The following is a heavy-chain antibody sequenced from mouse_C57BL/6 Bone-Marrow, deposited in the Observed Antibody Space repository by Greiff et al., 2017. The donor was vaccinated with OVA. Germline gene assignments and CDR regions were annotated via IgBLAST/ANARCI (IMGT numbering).Heavy chain of an antibody. J-gene: IGHJ2*01. D-gene: IGHD1-1*01. CDR1: GYTFTDYE. V-gene: IGHV1-15*01. CDR3: TRERLLTMDY. CDR2: IDPETGGT. Sequence: VQLQQSGAELVRPGASVTLSCKASGYTFTDYEMHWVKQTPVHGLEWIGAIDPETGGTAYNQKFKGKAILTADKSSSTAYMELRSLTSEDSAVYYCTRERLLTMDYWGQGTTLTVSS.